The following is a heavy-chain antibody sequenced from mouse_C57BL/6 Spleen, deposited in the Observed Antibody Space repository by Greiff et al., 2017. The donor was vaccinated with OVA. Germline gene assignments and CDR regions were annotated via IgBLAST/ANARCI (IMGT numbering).Heavy chain of an antibody. V-gene: IGHV5-4*01. Sequence: EVNLVESGGGLVKPGGSLKLSCAASGFTFSSYAMSWVRQTPEKRLEWVATISDGGSYTYYPDNVKGRFTISRDNAKNNLYLQMSHLKSEDTAMYYCAREGMGLFDYWGQGTTLTVSS. CDR2: ISDGGSYT. CDR3: AREGMGLFDY. CDR1: GFTFSSYA. J-gene: IGHJ2*01. D-gene: IGHD4-1*01.